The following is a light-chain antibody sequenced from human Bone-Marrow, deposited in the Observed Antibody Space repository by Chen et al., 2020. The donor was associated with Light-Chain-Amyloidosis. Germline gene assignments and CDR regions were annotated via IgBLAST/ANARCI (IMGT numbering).Light chain of an antibody. V-gene: IGLV2-14*01. Sequence: QSALTQPASVSGSPGQSITISCTGTSRDIGSYNYVSWYQQFPGKAPNLILYEVNQRPSGISHRFSGSKSDKTASLTIYGLQAEDEAVYYCSSYSRRTILYVFGTGTTVTVL. CDR2: EVN. CDR3: SSYSRRTILYV. CDR1: SRDIGSYNY. J-gene: IGLJ1*01.